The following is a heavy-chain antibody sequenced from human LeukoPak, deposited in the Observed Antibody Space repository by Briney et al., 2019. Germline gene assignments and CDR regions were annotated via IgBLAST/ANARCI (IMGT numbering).Heavy chain of an antibody. CDR1: GFTFSSYW. V-gene: IGHV3-7*01. CDR3: VRISTAAAGSDY. D-gene: IGHD6-13*01. Sequence: GGSLRLSCAASGFTFSSYWMTWVRQAPGKGLEWVANIKQDGSEQYYVDSVKGRFAISRDNAKNSLYLQMNSLRVEDTAVCYCVRISTAAAGSDYWGQGTLVTVSS. J-gene: IGHJ4*02. CDR2: IKQDGSEQ.